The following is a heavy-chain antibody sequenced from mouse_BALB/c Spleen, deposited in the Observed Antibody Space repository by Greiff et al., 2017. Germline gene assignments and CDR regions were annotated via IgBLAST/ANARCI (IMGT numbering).Heavy chain of an antibody. CDR3: ARGGRGAWFAY. Sequence: VQLQQSGAELMKPGASVKISCKATGYTFSSYWIEWVKQRPGHGLEWIGEILPGSGSTNYNEKFKGKATFTADTSSNTAYMQLSSLTSEDSAVYYCARGGRGAWFAYWGQGTLVTVSA. CDR2: ILPGSGST. CDR1: GYTFSSYW. V-gene: IGHV1-9*01. J-gene: IGHJ3*01.